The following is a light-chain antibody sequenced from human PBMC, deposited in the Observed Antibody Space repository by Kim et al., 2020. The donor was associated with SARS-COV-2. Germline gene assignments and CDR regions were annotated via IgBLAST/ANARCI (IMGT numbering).Light chain of an antibody. CDR3: QQYYNWPPP. CDR1: QSVSSN. J-gene: IGKJ4*01. Sequence: EIVMTQSPATLSVSLGERVTLSCRASQSVSSNLAWYQQKPGQAPRLLIYGASTRATGIPARFSGSESGTEFTLTISSLQSEDSAVYYCQQYYNWPPPFGGGTKVEI. CDR2: GAS. V-gene: IGKV3-15*01.